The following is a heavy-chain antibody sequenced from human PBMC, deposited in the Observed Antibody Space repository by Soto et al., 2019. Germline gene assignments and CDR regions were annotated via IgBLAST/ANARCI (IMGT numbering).Heavy chain of an antibody. V-gene: IGHV2-5*02. J-gene: IGHJ5*02. CDR3: AQRLRESGLGRVRANYFDP. Sequence: QITLKESGPTLVRPTQTLTLTCTFSGFSLSTTGVGVGWIRQPPGKALEWLALIYWDDDKRYSPSLKSRLTITKDTSKNEVILTMTNMDPVDTATYYCAQRLRESGLGRVRANYFDPWGQGTLVTVSS. D-gene: IGHD3-16*01. CDR2: IYWDDDK. CDR1: GFSLSTTGVG.